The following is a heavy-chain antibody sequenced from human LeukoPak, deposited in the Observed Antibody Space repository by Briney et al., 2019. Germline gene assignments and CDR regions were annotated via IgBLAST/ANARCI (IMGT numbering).Heavy chain of an antibody. D-gene: IGHD3-10*01. J-gene: IGHJ6*03. CDR2: INPKSGGT. V-gene: IGHV1-2*02. CDR1: GNTFSGYY. CDR3: ARQGVQAYYYYYMDV. Sequence: ASVKVSCKASGNTFSGYYMHWVRQAPGQGLEWMGWINPKSGGTNYAQKFQGRVTMTRDTSISTAYMELSRLRSDDTAVYYCARQGVQAYYYYYMDVWGKGTTVTISS.